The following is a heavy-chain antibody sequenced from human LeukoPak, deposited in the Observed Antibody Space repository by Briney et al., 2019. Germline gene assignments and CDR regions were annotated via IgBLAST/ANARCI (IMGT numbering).Heavy chain of an antibody. D-gene: IGHD3-3*01. Sequence: SETLSLTCAVYGGSFSGYYWSWIRQPPGKGLEWIGEINHSGSTNYNPSLKSRVTISVDTSKNQFSLKLSSVTAADTAVYYCARGLSYYDFWSGYRASYYYYYMDVWGKGTTVTVS. CDR1: GGSFSGYY. CDR2: INHSGST. CDR3: ARGLSYYDFWSGYRASYYYYYMDV. V-gene: IGHV4-34*01. J-gene: IGHJ6*03.